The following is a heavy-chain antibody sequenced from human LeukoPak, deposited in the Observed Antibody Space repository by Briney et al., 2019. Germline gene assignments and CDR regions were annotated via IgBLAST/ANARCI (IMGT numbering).Heavy chain of an antibody. V-gene: IGHV3-48*03. CDR1: GFTFSVYE. Sequence: GGSLRLSCAASGFTFSVYEMSWVRQAPGKGLEWVSYISSSGNTIYYADSVKGRFTISRDNAKNSLYLQMNSLRAEDAAVYYCAIEGTPYAFDVWGQGTMGTVSS. J-gene: IGHJ3*01. D-gene: IGHD3-10*01. CDR2: ISSSGNTI. CDR3: AIEGTPYAFDV.